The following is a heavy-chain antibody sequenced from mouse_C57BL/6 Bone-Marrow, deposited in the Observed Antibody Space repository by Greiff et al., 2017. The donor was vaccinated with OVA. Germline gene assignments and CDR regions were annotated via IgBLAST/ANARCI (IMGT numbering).Heavy chain of an antibody. CDR1: GYAFTSYW. CDR3: ASGGYYGSKGY. J-gene: IGHJ2*01. D-gene: IGHD1-1*01. CDR2: IYPGDGDT. Sequence: QVQLKESGAELVKPGASVKISCKASGYAFTSYWMNWVKQRPGKGLEWIGQIYPGDGDTNYNGKFKGKATLTADKSSSTAYMQLSSLTSEDSAVYFCASGGYYGSKGYWGQGTTLTVSS. V-gene: IGHV1-80*01.